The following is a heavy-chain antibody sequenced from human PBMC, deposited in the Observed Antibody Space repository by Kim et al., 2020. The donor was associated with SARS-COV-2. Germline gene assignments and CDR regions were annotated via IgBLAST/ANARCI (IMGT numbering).Heavy chain of an antibody. J-gene: IGHJ6*02. Sequence: GGSLRLSCAASGFTFSSYSMNWVRQAPGKGLEWVSSISSSSSYIYYADSVKGRFTISRDNAKNSLYLQMNSLRAEDTAVYYCARDCTGKIIWFGELIESSYYYYYGMDVWGQGTTVTVSS. D-gene: IGHD3-10*01. V-gene: IGHV3-21*01. CDR2: ISSSSSYI. CDR3: ARDCTGKIIWFGELIESSYYYYYGMDV. CDR1: GFTFSSYS.